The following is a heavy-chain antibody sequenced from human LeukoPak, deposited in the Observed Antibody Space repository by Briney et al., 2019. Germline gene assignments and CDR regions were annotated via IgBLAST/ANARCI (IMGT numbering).Heavy chain of an antibody. D-gene: IGHD1-26*01. CDR3: ARISGTYFSIGGDY. V-gene: IGHV1-2*02. CDR2: INPDSGGT. Sequence: ASVKVSCKASGNTFTGFYMHWVRQAPGQGLEWMGWINPDSGGTYSAQKFQGRVTLTRDTSISTAYMVLSSLRSDDTAVYFCARISGTYFSIGGDYWGQGTLVTVSS. J-gene: IGHJ4*02. CDR1: GNTFTGFY.